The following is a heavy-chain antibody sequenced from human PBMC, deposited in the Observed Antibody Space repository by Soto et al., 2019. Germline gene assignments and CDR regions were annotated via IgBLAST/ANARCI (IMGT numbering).Heavy chain of an antibody. Sequence: SLKVLWATPEITFSSYGSQWVLQAPGKGLEWVAVISYDRSNKYFAYTVKSRFTISKDNSKNALYLQMRSMRAEDTAVYYCAKPANTGGNSDFDAFDIWGQGTMVTVPS. D-gene: IGHD2-21*02. CDR3: AKPANTGGNSDFDAFDI. CDR1: EITFSSYG. CDR2: ISYDRSNK. V-gene: IGHV3-30*18. J-gene: IGHJ3*02.